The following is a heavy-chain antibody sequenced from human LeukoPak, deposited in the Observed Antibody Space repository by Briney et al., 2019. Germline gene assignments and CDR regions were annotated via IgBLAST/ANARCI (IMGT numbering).Heavy chain of an antibody. J-gene: IGHJ4*02. Sequence: GGSLRLSCAASGNYWMHWVRQAPGKGLVWVSHINSDGSWTSYADSVKGRFTISRDNTKNSLYLQMNSLTAEDTAMYYCAKDGDGYHNWGQGALVTVSS. D-gene: IGHD3-9*01. V-gene: IGHV3-74*01. CDR2: INSDGSWT. CDR1: GNYW. CDR3: AKDGDGYHN.